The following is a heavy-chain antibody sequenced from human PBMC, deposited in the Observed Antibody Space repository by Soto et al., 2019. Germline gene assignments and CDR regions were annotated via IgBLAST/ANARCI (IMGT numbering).Heavy chain of an antibody. V-gene: IGHV1-8*01. D-gene: IGHD3-3*01. J-gene: IGHJ5*02. CDR2: MNPNSGNT. CDR1: GYTFTSYD. Sequence: GASVKVSCKASGYTFTSYDINWVRQATGQGLEWMGWMNPNSGNTGYAQKFQGRVTMTRNTSISTAYMELSSLRSEDTAVYYCARGDGGDFWSGYYGGFDPWGQGTLVTVSS. CDR3: ARGDGGDFWSGYYGGFDP.